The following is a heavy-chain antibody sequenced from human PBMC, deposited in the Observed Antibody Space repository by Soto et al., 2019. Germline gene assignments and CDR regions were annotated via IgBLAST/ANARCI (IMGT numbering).Heavy chain of an antibody. D-gene: IGHD6-19*01. CDR2: ISYDGSNK. CDR1: GFTFSNYA. V-gene: IGHV3-30-3*01. J-gene: IGHJ4*02. Sequence: AGGSLRLSCAASGFTFSNYAIHWVRQAPGKGLEWVAAISYDGSNKYYADSVKGRFTISRDNSKSTLYLQVNSLRADDTAVYYCARGTSSGWYYFDYWGQGTLVTVSS. CDR3: ARGTSSGWYYFDY.